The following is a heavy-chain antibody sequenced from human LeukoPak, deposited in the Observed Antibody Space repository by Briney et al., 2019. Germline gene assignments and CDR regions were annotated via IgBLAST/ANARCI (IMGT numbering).Heavy chain of an antibody. CDR1: GFTFDDYA. CDR3: VRISTSVAGADY. CDR2: ISGDGGST. V-gene: IGHV3-43*02. D-gene: IGHD6-19*01. Sequence: GGSLRLSCAASGFTFDDYAMHWVRQAPGKGLEWVSLISGDGGSTYYADSVKGRFTISRENTKNLLFLQMDSLRDEDTAVYFCVRISTSVAGADYWGQGTLVTVSS. J-gene: IGHJ4*02.